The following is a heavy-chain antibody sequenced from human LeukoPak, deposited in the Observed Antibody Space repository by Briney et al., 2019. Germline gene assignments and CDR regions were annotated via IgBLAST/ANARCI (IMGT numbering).Heavy chain of an antibody. CDR3: AKVTYGSGTYGAFDS. CDR1: GLTFSTYG. V-gene: IGHV3-23*01. D-gene: IGHD3-10*01. CDR2: ISGSGGST. Sequence: GGSLRLSCAASGLTFSTYGMSWVRQAPGKGLEWVSVISGSGGSTYYADSVKGRFTISRDNSKNTLYLQMNSLRAEDTAIYYCAKVTYGSGTYGAFDSWGQGTLVTVSS. J-gene: IGHJ4*02.